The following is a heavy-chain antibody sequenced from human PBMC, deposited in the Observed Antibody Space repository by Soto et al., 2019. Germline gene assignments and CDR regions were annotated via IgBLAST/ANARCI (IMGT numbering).Heavy chain of an antibody. CDR1: GGTFSSYA. Sequence: GASVKVSCKASGGTFSSYAISWVRQAPGRGLEWMGGIIPIFGTANYAQKFQGRVTITADESTSTAYMELSSLRSEDTAVYYCASSRLIIITFGAGPYYYYYGMDVWGQGTTVTVSS. V-gene: IGHV1-69*13. CDR2: IIPIFGTA. D-gene: IGHD3-16*01. CDR3: ASSRLIIITFGAGPYYYYYGMDV. J-gene: IGHJ6*02.